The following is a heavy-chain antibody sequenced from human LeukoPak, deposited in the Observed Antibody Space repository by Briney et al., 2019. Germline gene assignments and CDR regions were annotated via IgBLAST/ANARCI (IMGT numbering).Heavy chain of an antibody. J-gene: IGHJ4*02. V-gene: IGHV4-34*01. CDR3: ARDLDYGDYVGY. CDR2: INHSGST. Sequence: SETLSLTCAVYGGSFSGYYWSWIRQPPGKGLEWIGEINHSGSTNYNPSLKSRVTISVDTSKNQFSLKLSSVTAADTAVYYCARDLDYGDYVGYWGQGTLVTVSS. D-gene: IGHD4-17*01. CDR1: GGSFSGYY.